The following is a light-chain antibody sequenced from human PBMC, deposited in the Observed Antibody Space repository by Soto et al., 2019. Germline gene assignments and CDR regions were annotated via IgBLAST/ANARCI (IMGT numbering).Light chain of an antibody. Sequence: QSALTQPASVSGSPGQSITISALEAAVTLVVITMSPGINSTQAKPPKLIIYDVTYRPSGLSYRFSASKSGSTASLTISGLQPEDEADYYCSSYSGSTTHILFGGGTKLTVL. J-gene: IGLJ2*01. V-gene: IGLV2-14*01. CDR1: AVTLVVIT. CDR2: DVT. CDR3: SSYSGSTTHIL.